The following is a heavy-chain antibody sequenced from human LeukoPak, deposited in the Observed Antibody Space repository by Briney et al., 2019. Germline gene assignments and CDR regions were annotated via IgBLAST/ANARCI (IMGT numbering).Heavy chain of an antibody. CDR3: ARQGGYGDYYYYMDV. D-gene: IGHD4-17*01. CDR2: ISAYNGNT. J-gene: IGHJ6*03. V-gene: IGHV1-18*01. Sequence: AAVKVSCKASGYTFTSYGISWVRQAPGQGLEGMGWISAYNGNTNYAQRLQGRVTMTTDTSTSTAYMELTSLRSDDTAVYYCARQGGYGDYYYYMDVWGKGTTVTVSS. CDR1: GYTFTSYG.